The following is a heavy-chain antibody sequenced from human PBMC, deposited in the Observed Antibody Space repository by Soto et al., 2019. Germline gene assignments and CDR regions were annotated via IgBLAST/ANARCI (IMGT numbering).Heavy chain of an antibody. CDR3: ARTYDQWEARHYLDF. CDR1: GGTFSRYG. J-gene: IGHJ4*02. V-gene: IGHV1-69*01. CDR2: IIPIFGTT. Sequence: QVQLVQSGAEVKKPGSSVKVSCTASGGTFSRYGFTWVRQAPGQGVQWMGGIIPIFGTTHYEQKFQCRLSITADESTSKVYMELSSLRSDDTAIYFCARTYDQWEARHYLDFWGPGTLVTVSS. D-gene: IGHD1-26*01.